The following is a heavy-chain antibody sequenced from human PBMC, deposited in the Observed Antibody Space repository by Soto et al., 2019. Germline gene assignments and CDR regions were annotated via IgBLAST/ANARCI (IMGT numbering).Heavy chain of an antibody. J-gene: IGHJ3*02. CDR1: GFTFSNAW. D-gene: IGHD3-3*01. Sequence: EVQLVESGGGLVKPGGSLRLSCAASGFTFSNAWMNWVRQAPGKGLEWVGRIKSKTDGGTTDYAAPAKGRFTISRDDSKNTLYLQMNSLKTEDTAVYYCTTSGITIFGVVIVDAFDIWGQGTMVTVSS. CDR3: TTSGITIFGVVIVDAFDI. V-gene: IGHV3-15*07. CDR2: IKSKTDGGTT.